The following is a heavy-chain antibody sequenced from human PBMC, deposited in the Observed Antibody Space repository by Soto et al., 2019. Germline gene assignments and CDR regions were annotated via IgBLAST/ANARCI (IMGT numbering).Heavy chain of an antibody. CDR3: ARAVDRAISDIWFDP. V-gene: IGHV2-26*01. CDR1: GFSLTNAGMG. CDR2: IFSSDEK. Sequence: SGPTLVNPTETLTLTCTVSGFSLTNAGMGVSWIRQPPGKALEWLAHIFSSDEKSYRTSLETRLTVSKDTSKSQVVLTMTNMDPLDTATYYCARAVDRAISDIWFDPWGQGTQVTVSS. D-gene: IGHD5-18*01. J-gene: IGHJ5*02.